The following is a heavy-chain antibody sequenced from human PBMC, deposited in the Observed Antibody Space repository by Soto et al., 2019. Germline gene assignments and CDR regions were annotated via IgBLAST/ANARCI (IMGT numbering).Heavy chain of an antibody. CDR2: INAGNGNT. CDR3: AKVYWGPEHGGTRIQLWPYFDY. Sequence: ASVKVSCKASGYTFTGYAMHWVRQAPGQRLKWMGWINAGNGNTKYSQKFQGRVTITRDTSASTAYMELSSLRSEDTAVYYCAKVYWGPEHGGTRIQLWPYFDYWGQGTLVTVSS. D-gene: IGHD5-18*01. V-gene: IGHV1-3*01. CDR1: GYTFTGYA. J-gene: IGHJ4*02.